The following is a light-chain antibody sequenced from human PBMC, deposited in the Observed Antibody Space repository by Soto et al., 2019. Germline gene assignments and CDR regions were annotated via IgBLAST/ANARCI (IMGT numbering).Light chain of an antibody. V-gene: IGLV2-11*01. J-gene: IGLJ2*01. CDR2: DVN. CDR1: SSDVGGYHY. CDR3: CSYAGSYTLV. Sequence: QSALTQPRSVSGSPGQSVTLSCTGTSSDVGGYHYVSWYQHHRGKAPKIIIYDVNKRPSEVPDRFSGSKSGNTASLTISGLQTEDEAYYYCCSYAGSYTLVFGGGTKVTVL.